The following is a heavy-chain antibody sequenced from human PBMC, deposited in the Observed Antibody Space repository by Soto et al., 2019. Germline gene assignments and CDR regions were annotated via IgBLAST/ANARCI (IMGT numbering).Heavy chain of an antibody. Sequence: QVQLVESGGGVVQPGRSLRLSCAASGFTFSSYGMHWVRQAPGKGLEWVAVISYDGSNKYYADSVKGRFTISRDNSKNPLYLQMNSLRAEDTAVYYCAKELLEWLLRQRGDFGYWGQGTLVTVSS. D-gene: IGHD3-3*01. V-gene: IGHV3-30*18. CDR2: ISYDGSNK. J-gene: IGHJ4*02. CDR1: GFTFSSYG. CDR3: AKELLEWLLRQRGDFGY.